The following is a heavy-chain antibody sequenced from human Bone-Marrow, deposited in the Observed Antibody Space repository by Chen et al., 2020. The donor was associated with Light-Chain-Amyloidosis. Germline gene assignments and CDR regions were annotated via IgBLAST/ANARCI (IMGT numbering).Heavy chain of an antibody. CDR3: ARDPGYSSSWSPGSF. CDR1: GYTFTSYG. CDR2: ISTYNGNT. V-gene: IGHV1-18*01. Sequence: QVQLVQSGAEVKKPVASVKVSCKASGYTFTSYGISWVRQAPGQGLAWMGWISTYNGNTNYAQNLQGRVTMTTDTSTSTAYMELRSLRYDDTAVYYCARDPGYSSSWSPGSFWGQRTLVTVSS. D-gene: IGHD6-13*01. J-gene: IGHJ4*02.